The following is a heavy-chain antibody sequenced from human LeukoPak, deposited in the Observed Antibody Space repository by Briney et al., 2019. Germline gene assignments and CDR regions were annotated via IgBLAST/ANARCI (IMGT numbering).Heavy chain of an antibody. CDR3: AKDSVLAAYYYYYGMDV. CDR2: IRYDGSRE. D-gene: IGHD4/OR15-4a*01. Sequence: PGGSLRLSCAASGFTFSTYGMYWVRQAPGKGLELVAFIRYDGSRENYVDSMKGRFTISRDNSKNTLYLQMKSLRVEDTAVYYCAKDSVLAAYYYYYGMDVWGQGTTVTVSS. J-gene: IGHJ6*02. CDR1: GFTFSTYG. V-gene: IGHV3-30*02.